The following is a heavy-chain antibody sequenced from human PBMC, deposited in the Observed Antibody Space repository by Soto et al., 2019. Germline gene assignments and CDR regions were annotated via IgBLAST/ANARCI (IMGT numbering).Heavy chain of an antibody. V-gene: IGHV1-69*06. CDR1: CGTFSSYA. J-gene: IGHJ5*02. Sequence: SVKVSFKAACGTFSSYAISWVRQAPGQGLEWMGRIIPIFGTANYAQKFQGRVTITADKSTSTAYMELSSLRSEDTAVYYCARDLGYVGVDDWFDPWGQGTLVTVSS. D-gene: IGHD5-12*01. CDR2: IIPIFGTA. CDR3: ARDLGYVGVDDWFDP.